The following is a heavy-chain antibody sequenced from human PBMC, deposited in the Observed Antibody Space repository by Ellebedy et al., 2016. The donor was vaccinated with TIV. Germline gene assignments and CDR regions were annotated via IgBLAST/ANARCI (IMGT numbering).Heavy chain of an antibody. V-gene: IGHV3-23*01. CDR1: GFTFSSYA. Sequence: GGSLRLSXAASGFTFSSYAMSWVRQAPGKGLEWVSAISGSGGSTYYADSVKGRFTISRDNAKNSLYLQMNSLRAEDTALYYCAKGGGAAPTYYFDYWGQGTLVTVSS. CDR2: ISGSGGST. J-gene: IGHJ4*02. CDR3: AKGGGAAPTYYFDY. D-gene: IGHD3-16*01.